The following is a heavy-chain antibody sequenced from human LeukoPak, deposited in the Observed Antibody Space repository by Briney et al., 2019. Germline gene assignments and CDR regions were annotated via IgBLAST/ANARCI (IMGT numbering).Heavy chain of an antibody. D-gene: IGHD1-26*01. Sequence: GGSLRLSCAASGFTFSSYVMSWVRQAPGKGLEWVSSILPGGGDTYYADSVKGRFSISRDNSKNTLYLQMNSLRVEDTAVYYCARWGARDFDSWGQGTLVTVSS. CDR1: GFTFSSYV. V-gene: IGHV3-23*01. CDR3: ARWGARDFDS. CDR2: ILPGGGDT. J-gene: IGHJ4*02.